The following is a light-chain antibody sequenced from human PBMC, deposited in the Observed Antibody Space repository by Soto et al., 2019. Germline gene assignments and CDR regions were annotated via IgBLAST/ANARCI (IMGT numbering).Light chain of an antibody. V-gene: IGKV3-11*01. J-gene: IGKJ3*01. CDR2: DAS. CDR3: QQRSNWPLFT. Sequence: EIVLTQSPAPLSLSPGEIATLSCRASQSVSSYLAWYQQKPGQAPRLLIYDASNRATGIPARFSGSGSGTDFTLTISSLEPEDFAVYYCQQRSNWPLFTFGPGTKVDIK. CDR1: QSVSSY.